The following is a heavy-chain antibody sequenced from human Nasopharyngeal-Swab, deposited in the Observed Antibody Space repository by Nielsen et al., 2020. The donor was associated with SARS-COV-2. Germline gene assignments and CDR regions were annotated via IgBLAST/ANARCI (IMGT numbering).Heavy chain of an antibody. D-gene: IGHD4-17*01. J-gene: IGHJ4*02. V-gene: IGHV3-33*01. Sequence: GGSLRLSCAASGFIFSNYGMHWVRQAPGKGLERVAVIWYDGSNKYYAGSVKGRFTISRDNSKNTLYLQMNSLRADDTAVYYCAAAPYGDYGGYWGQGTLVTVSS. CDR2: IWYDGSNK. CDR1: GFIFSNYG. CDR3: AAAPYGDYGGY.